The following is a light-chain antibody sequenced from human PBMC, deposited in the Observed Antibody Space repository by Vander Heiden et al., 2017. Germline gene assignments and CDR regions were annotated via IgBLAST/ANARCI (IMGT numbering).Light chain of an antibody. CDR1: QSVSSY. Sequence: ELVLTQSLATLSLSPGERAPLSCRASQSVSSYLAWYQQKPGQAPRLLIDDASNRATGIPARFSGSGSGTDFTLTISSLEPEDFAVYYCQQRSNWPRGTFGGGTKVEIK. CDR3: QQRSNWPRGT. J-gene: IGKJ4*01. V-gene: IGKV3-11*01. CDR2: DAS.